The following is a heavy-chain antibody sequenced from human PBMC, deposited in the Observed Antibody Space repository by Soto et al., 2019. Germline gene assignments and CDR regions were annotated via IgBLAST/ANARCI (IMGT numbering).Heavy chain of an antibody. J-gene: IGHJ6*02. Sequence: PGGSLRLSCAASGFTFSSYGMHWVRQAPGKGLEWVTVISYDGSNKYYADSVKGRFTISRDNSKNTLYLQMNSLRAEDTAVYYCAKDHTYCTNGVCYVERPGYYCGMDVWGQGTTVTVSS. CDR1: GFTFSSYG. CDR3: AKDHTYCTNGVCYVERPGYYCGMDV. D-gene: IGHD2-8*01. V-gene: IGHV3-30*18. CDR2: ISYDGSNK.